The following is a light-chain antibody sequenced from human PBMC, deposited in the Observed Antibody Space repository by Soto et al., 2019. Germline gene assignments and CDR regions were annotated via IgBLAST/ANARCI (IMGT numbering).Light chain of an antibody. CDR2: GAS. J-gene: IGKJ5*01. CDR1: QSVSNNY. Sequence: EILWTQPPGTLSLSPGERATLSCRASQSVSNNYLAWYQQKPGQAPRLLIYGASNRATGIPDRFSGSGSGTDFTLTISRLEPEDFELYYCQQHDILPITFGQGTRLEIK. V-gene: IGKV3-20*01. CDR3: QQHDILPIT.